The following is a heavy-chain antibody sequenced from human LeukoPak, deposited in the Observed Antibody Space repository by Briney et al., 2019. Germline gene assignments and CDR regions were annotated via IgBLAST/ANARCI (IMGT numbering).Heavy chain of an antibody. CDR2: IRHDGSIE. Sequence: PGGSLRLFCAASGFSLTNYVMHWVRQAPGKGLEWVACIRHDGSIEYYTDSVRGRFTISRDTSKNTLYPQMNSLRAEDTAIYYCAKSFDMATPSGSNWGQGTLVTVSS. D-gene: IGHD5-24*01. J-gene: IGHJ4*02. V-gene: IGHV3-30*02. CDR1: GFSLTNYV. CDR3: AKSFDMATPSGSN.